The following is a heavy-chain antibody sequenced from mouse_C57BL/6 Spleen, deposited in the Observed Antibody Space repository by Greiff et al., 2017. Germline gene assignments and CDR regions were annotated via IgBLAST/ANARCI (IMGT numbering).Heavy chain of an antibody. V-gene: IGHV5-17*01. J-gene: IGHJ4*01. CDR3: ARRLKYCNYVDYYDMDD. Sequence: DVKLVESGGGLVKPGGSLKLSCAASGFTFSDYGMHWVRQAPEKGLVWVAYLSSGSSTIYYADTVKGRFTIPRDNAKNALFLQMTSLRSEDTAMDYCARRLKYCNYVDYYDMDDWGQGTSVTVSS. D-gene: IGHD2-10*02. CDR1: GFTFSDYG. CDR2: LSSGSSTI.